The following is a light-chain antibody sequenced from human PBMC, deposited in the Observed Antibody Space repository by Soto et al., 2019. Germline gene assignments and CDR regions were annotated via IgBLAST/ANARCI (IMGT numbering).Light chain of an antibody. CDR2: KAS. CDR3: QQYNSYSRT. V-gene: IGKV1-5*03. Sequence: DIQMTQSPATLPASVGDRVTITCRASQSISSWLAWYQQKPGKAPKLLIYKASSLESGVPSRFSGSGSGTEFTLTISSLQPDDFATYYYQQYNSYSRTFGGGTKVEIK. J-gene: IGKJ4*01. CDR1: QSISSW.